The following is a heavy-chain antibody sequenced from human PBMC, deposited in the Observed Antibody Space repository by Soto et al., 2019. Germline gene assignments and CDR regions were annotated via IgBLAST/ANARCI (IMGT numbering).Heavy chain of an antibody. CDR1: GGSVTNHY. Sequence: SETLSLTCTVSGGSVTNHYWSWIRQPAGKGLELLGRLYNAERTTYNPALKGRVTMSMDTANNQFSLKLTSVTAADTAVYFCAREPLAHSYFDFWGQGTLVTVSS. V-gene: IGHV4-4*07. CDR3: AREPLAHSYFDF. J-gene: IGHJ4*02. CDR2: LYNAERT.